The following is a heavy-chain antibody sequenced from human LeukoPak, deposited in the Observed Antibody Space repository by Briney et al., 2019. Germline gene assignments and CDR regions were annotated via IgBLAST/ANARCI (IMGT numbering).Heavy chain of an antibody. CDR1: GFTFSSYG. CDR3: ARGATGSYGSDY. V-gene: IGHV3-48*03. D-gene: IGHD1-26*01. Sequence: GGSLRLSCSASGFTFSSYGMNWVRQAPGKGLEWVSYISSSGSTISYADSVKGRFTISRDNAKNSLYLQMNSLRAEDTAVYYCARGATGSYGSDYWGQGTLVTVSS. CDR2: ISSSGSTI. J-gene: IGHJ4*02.